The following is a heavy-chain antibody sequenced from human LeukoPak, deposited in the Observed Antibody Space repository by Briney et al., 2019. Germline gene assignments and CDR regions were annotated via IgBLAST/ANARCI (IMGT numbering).Heavy chain of an antibody. V-gene: IGHV3-64D*06. D-gene: IGHD3-10*01. CDR1: GFTFSSYA. CDR2: ISGNGGST. Sequence: GGSLRLSCSASGFTFSSYAMHWVRQAPGKGLEYVSAISGNGGSTYYADSVKGRFTISRDNSKNTLYLQMSSLRAEDTAVYYCVKDNYGSGSYYNPGGYFDYWGQGTLVTVSS. J-gene: IGHJ4*02. CDR3: VKDNYGSGSYYNPGGYFDY.